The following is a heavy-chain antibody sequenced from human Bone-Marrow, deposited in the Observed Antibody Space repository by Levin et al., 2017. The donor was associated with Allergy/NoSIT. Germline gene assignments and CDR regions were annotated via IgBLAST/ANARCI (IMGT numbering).Heavy chain of an antibody. D-gene: IGHD6-6*01. V-gene: IGHV3-48*03. Sequence: PGESLKISCAASGFTFSSYEMNWVRQAPGKGLEWVSYISSSGSTIYYADSVKGRFTISRDNAKNSLYLQMNSLRAEDTAVYYCARDSRGSSASYYYYDYGMDVWGQGTTVTVSS. J-gene: IGHJ6*02. CDR2: ISSSGSTI. CDR3: ARDSRGSSASYYYYDYGMDV. CDR1: GFTFSSYE.